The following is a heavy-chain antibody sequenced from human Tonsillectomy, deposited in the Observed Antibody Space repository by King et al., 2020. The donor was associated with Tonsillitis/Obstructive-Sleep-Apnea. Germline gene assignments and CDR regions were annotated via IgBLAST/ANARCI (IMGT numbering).Heavy chain of an antibody. CDR1: GGSISSYY. J-gene: IGHJ3*02. V-gene: IGHV4-59*01. Sequence: QLQESGPGLVKPSETLSLTCTVSGGSISSYYWSWIRQPPGKGLEWIGYIYYSGSTNYNPSLKSGVTISVDTSKNQFSLRLSSVTAADTAVYYCARDDNLSPAYGDYVVGDVFDIWGQGTMVTVSS. D-gene: IGHD4-17*01. CDR2: IYYSGST. CDR3: ARDDNLSPAYGDYVVGDVFDI.